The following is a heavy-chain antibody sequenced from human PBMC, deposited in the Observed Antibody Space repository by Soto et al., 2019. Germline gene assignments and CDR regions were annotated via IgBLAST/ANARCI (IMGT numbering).Heavy chain of an antibody. CDR3: ARRGVNNGWFDH. CDR2: IFYTGST. D-gene: IGHD2-8*01. J-gene: IGHJ5*02. V-gene: IGHV4-39*01. Sequence: QLQLQESGPGQMKPSETLSLTCSVSGGSMSSDSHYWGWIRQAPGKGLEWIGNIFYTGSTYYKSSLKSRVTISGDTSKNQFYLKLSSVTAADTAVYYCARRGVNNGWFDHWGQGSLVTVSS. CDR1: GGSMSSDSHY.